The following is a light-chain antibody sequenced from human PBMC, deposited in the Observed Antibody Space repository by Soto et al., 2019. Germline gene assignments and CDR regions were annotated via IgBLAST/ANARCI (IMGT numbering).Light chain of an antibody. Sequence: DIQMTQSPSSLSASVGDRVTITCRASQTISSYLNWYQQKPGKAPKLLIYAASILQNGVPSRFSGSGSGTDFTLTISSLQPEDFASYYCQQSNSIPYTFGQGTKLEIK. CDR3: QQSNSIPYT. CDR1: QTISSY. CDR2: AAS. J-gene: IGKJ2*01. V-gene: IGKV1-39*01.